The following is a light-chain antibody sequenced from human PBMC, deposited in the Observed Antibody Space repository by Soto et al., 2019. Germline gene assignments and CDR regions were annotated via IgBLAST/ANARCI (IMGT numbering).Light chain of an antibody. Sequence: DIQMTQSPSTLSASEAHRVTSTCRASQSFNTWLAWYQQKPGKAPKVLIYDASSLESGVPSRFSGSGSGTEFTLTISSLQPDDFATYYCQQYNAYPWTFGQGTKVDIK. J-gene: IGKJ1*01. CDR2: DAS. CDR3: QQYNAYPWT. V-gene: IGKV1-5*01. CDR1: QSFNTW.